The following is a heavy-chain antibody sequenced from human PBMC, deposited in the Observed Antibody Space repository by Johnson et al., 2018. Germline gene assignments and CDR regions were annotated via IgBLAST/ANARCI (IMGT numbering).Heavy chain of an antibody. D-gene: IGHD2-2*01. J-gene: IGHJ3*02. CDR3: ASEDIVVVPAAMSAFDI. CDR2: IKQDGSEK. CDR1: GFTFSSYW. Sequence: QLVESGGGVVQPGRSLRLSCAASGFTFSSYWMSWVRQAPGKGLEWVANIKQDGSEKYYVDSVKGRFTISRDNAKNSLYLQMNSLRAEDTAVYYWASEDIVVVPAAMSAFDIWGQGTMVIVSS. V-gene: IGHV3-7*01.